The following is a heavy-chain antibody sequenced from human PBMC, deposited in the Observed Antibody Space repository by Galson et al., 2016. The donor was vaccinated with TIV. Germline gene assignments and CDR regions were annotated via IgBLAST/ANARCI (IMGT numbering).Heavy chain of an antibody. J-gene: IGHJ5*02. Sequence: SPRLSCAASGFTFSSYEMNWVRQAPGKGLEWVSYISNRGSMKFYADSVKGRFTISRDNAKSSLYLQMNSLRADDTAVYYCARDRSGNAFQNWFAPWGQGTLVTVSS. CDR3: ARDRSGNAFQNWFAP. CDR2: ISNRGSMK. V-gene: IGHV3-48*03. CDR1: GFTFSSYE. D-gene: IGHD1-1*01.